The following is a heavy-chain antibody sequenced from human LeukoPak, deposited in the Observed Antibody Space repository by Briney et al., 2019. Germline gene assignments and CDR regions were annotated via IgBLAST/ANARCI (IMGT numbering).Heavy chain of an antibody. CDR3: ARHLYGSGSGFDY. V-gene: IGHV3-53*01. J-gene: IGHJ4*02. Sequence: GGSVRLSCAASGFTVSSNYMSWVRKAPGKGLEWVSVIYSGGSTYYADSVKGRFTISRDNSKNTLYLQMNSLRAEDTAMYYCARHLYGSGSGFDYWGQGTLVTVSS. D-gene: IGHD3-10*01. CDR2: IYSGGST. CDR1: GFTVSSNY.